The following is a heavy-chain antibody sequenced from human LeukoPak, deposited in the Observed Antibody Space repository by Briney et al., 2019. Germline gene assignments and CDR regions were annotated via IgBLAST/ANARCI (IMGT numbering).Heavy chain of an antibody. D-gene: IGHD2-15*01. V-gene: IGHV1-2*02. Sequence: ASVKVSCKASGYTFTGYYMHWVRQAPGQGLEWMGWINPNSGGTNYAQKFQGRVTMTRDTSISTAYMELSRLRSDDTAVYYCAREPPSVVVAATRRPPGFDPWGQGTLVTVSS. J-gene: IGHJ5*02. CDR2: INPNSGGT. CDR1: GYTFTGYY. CDR3: AREPPSVVVAATRRPPGFDP.